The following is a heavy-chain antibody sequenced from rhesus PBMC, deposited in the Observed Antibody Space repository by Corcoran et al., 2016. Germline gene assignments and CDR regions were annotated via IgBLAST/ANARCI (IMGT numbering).Heavy chain of an antibody. Sequence: QVQLQESGPGLVKPSETLSLTCAVSGSSINSGYYWGWVRQPPGKGLDSIGFISGSSGSTYSNPSLKSRVTISKDTSKNQFSLKLSSVTAADTAVYYCARWIQWVQLDYWGQGVLVTVSS. J-gene: IGHJ4*01. CDR1: GSSINSGYY. CDR2: ISGSSGST. D-gene: IGHD5-30*01. V-gene: IGHV4-99*01. CDR3: ARWIQWVQLDY.